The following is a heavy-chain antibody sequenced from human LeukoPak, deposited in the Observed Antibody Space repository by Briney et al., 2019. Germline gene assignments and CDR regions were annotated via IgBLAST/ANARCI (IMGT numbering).Heavy chain of an antibody. D-gene: IGHD4-17*01. CDR1: GYTFTSYG. CDR3: ARRQGTTVTTFGWFDP. CDR2: ISAYNGNT. V-gene: IGHV1-18*01. Sequence: GASVKVSCKASGYTFTSYGISWVRQAPGQGLEWMGWISAYNGNTNYAQKLQGRVTMTTDTSTSTAYMELSSLRSEDTAVYYCARRQGTTVTTFGWFDPWGQGTLVTVSS. J-gene: IGHJ5*02.